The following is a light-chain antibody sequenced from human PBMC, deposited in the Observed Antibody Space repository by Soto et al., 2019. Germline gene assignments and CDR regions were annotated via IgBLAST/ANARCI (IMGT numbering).Light chain of an antibody. CDR1: SSDDGGYNY. CDR3: SSYTSSSSLGV. V-gene: IGLV2-14*01. J-gene: IGLJ3*02. CDR2: DVS. Sequence: QSALTQPASVSGSPGQSITISCTGTSSDDGGYNYVSWYQQHPGKAPKLMIYDVSDRPSGVSNRFSGSKSGNTASLTISGLQAEDEADYYCSSYTSSSSLGVFGGGTKLTVL.